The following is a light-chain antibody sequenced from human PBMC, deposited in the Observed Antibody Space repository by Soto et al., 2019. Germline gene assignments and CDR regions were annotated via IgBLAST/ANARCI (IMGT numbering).Light chain of an antibody. CDR2: DAS. Sequence: EIVLTQSPATLSLSPGERATLSCRASQSVSSYLAWYQQKPGQAPRLLIYDASNRATGIPARFIGSGSETDFTLTISSLVPEDFAVYYCQQRSNWPPVHMYTFGQGTKLEIK. V-gene: IGKV3-11*01. J-gene: IGKJ2*01. CDR1: QSVSSY. CDR3: QQRSNWPPVHMYT.